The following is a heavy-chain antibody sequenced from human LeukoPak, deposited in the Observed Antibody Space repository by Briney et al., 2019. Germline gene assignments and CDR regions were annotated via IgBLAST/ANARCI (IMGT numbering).Heavy chain of an antibody. D-gene: IGHD4-17*01. J-gene: IGHJ4*02. Sequence: GRSLRLSCAASGFTFRSYAMHWVRQAPGKGLEWGAVISYDGSNKYYADSVKGRFTISRDNSKNTLYLQMNSLRAEDTAVYYCARDADYGDWLIDYWGQGTLVTVSS. CDR2: ISYDGSNK. CDR1: GFTFRSYA. V-gene: IGHV3-30*04. CDR3: ARDADYGDWLIDY.